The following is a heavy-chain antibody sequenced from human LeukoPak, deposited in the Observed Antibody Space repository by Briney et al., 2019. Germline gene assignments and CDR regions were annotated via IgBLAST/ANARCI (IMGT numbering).Heavy chain of an antibody. CDR3: ARAGYYDSSGYYSYYFDY. Sequence: ASVKVSCKASGYTFTSYGISWVRQAPGQGLEWMGWISAYNGNTNYAQKLQGRVTMTTDTSTSTAYMELRSLRSDDTAEYYCARAGYYDSSGYYSYYFDYWGQGTLVTVSS. J-gene: IGHJ4*02. CDR2: ISAYNGNT. D-gene: IGHD3-22*01. V-gene: IGHV1-18*01. CDR1: GYTFTSYG.